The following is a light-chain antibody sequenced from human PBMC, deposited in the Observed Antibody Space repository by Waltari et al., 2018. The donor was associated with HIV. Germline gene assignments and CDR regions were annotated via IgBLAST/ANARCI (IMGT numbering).Light chain of an antibody. CDR1: CFNVGSNT. CDR2: NNN. V-gene: IGLV1-44*01. J-gene: IGLJ2*01. Sequence: QSVLTQPPSASGTPGQRVTMSCSGGCFNVGSNTVNWYQQLPRTAPKLLIYNNNQRPAGVPDRFSGSKSGTSASLAISGLQSEDEADYYCVAWDDSLNGPVFGGGTKLTVL. CDR3: VAWDDSLNGPV.